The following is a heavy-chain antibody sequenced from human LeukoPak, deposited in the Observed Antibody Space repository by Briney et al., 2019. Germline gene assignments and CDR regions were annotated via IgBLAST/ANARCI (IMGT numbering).Heavy chain of an antibody. Sequence: SETLSLTCTVSGGSISSYYWSWVRQPPGQGLGWVGYVYYSVSINSNPSLKSRVTISVDTSKNHFSLKLSSATAADTAVYYCARHIRDGYNYLDYWGQGTLVTVSS. CDR1: GGSISSYY. D-gene: IGHD5-24*01. CDR2: VYYSVSI. V-gene: IGHV4-59*08. CDR3: ARHIRDGYNYLDY. J-gene: IGHJ4*02.